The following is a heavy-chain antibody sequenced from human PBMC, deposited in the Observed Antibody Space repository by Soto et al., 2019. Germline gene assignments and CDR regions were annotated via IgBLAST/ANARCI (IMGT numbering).Heavy chain of an antibody. Sequence: ASVKVSCKASGYTFTGYYMHWVRQAPGQGLEWMGWINPNSGGTNYAQKFQGRVTMNRDTSISTAYMELSRLRSDDTAVYYCARANAVAGTRGMDVWGQGTTVTVSS. CDR1: GYTFTGYY. V-gene: IGHV1-2*02. CDR3: ARANAVAGTRGMDV. J-gene: IGHJ6*02. D-gene: IGHD6-19*01. CDR2: INPNSGGT.